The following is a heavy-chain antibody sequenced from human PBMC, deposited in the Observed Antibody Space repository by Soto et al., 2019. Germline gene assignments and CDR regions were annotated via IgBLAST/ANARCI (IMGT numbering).Heavy chain of an antibody. CDR3: SKHQSVRFVPLGTADWFDT. D-gene: IGHD2-21*01. Sequence: GGSLRLSCAASCFIFENFGLSWVRQAPGKGLEWVSSISGSGFKKYYADSVKGRFTISKDNSKITVYLELNNLGAEDTAVYHCSKHQSVRFVPLGTADWFDTLGQDTVVT. CDR1: CFIFENFG. V-gene: IGHV3-23*01. J-gene: IGHJ5*02. CDR2: ISGSGFKK.